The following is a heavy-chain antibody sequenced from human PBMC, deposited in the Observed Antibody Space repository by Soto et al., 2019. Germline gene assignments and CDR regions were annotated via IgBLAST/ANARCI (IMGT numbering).Heavy chain of an antibody. CDR1: GFSLSTSGVG. CDR3: AQTITGTTGSWFDP. Sequence: QITLKESGPTLVKPTQTLTLTCTFSGFSLSTSGVGVGWIHQPPGKALEWLALIYWDDDKRYSPSLKSRLTITTDTSKTQVVLTMTNMDPVDTATSYCAQTITGTTGSWFDPWGQGTLVTVSS. J-gene: IGHJ5*02. CDR2: IYWDDDK. V-gene: IGHV2-5*02. D-gene: IGHD1-7*01.